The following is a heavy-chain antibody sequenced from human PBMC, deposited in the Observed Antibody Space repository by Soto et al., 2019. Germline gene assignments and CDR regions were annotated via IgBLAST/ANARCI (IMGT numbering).Heavy chain of an antibody. Sequence: PSETLSLTCTVSGGSISNYYWSWIRQPAEKRLEWIGRVSSTGSTYYNPSLKSRVTISVDTSNNQVSLNLTSVTAADTAVYYCARGVPAAGTDWFDPWGQGTLVTVSS. CDR3: ARGVPAAGTDWFDP. J-gene: IGHJ5*02. D-gene: IGHD6-13*01. V-gene: IGHV4-4*07. CDR2: VSSTGST. CDR1: GGSISNYY.